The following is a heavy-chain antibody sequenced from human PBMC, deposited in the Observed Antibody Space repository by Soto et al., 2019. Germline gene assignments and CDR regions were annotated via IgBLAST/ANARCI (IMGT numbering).Heavy chain of an antibody. CDR1: GYSFTTYW. Sequence: GESLKISCKASGYSFTTYWIAWVRQMPGKGLEWMGIINPGDSDIRCSPSFQGQVTISADNSISTAYLQWSSLKASDTAMYYCAGHEQFCYYYYGRDGWGRGTAFTVAS. V-gene: IGHV5-51*01. CDR2: INPGDSDI. J-gene: IGHJ6*02. CDR3: AGHEQFCYYYYGRDG. D-gene: IGHD3-3*01.